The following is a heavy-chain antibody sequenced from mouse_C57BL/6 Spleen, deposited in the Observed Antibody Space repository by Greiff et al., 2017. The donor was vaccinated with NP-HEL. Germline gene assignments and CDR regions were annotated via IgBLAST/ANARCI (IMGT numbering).Heavy chain of an antibody. CDR1: GYTFTSYW. CDR3: ARFLDGYAMDY. CDR2: IDPSDSYT. J-gene: IGHJ4*01. Sequence: QVHVKQPGAELVRPGTSVKLSCKASGYTFTSYWMHWVKQRPGQGLEWIGVIDPSDSYTNYNQKFKGKATLTVDTSSSTAYMQLSSLTSEDSAVYYCARFLDGYAMDYWGQGTSVTVSS. V-gene: IGHV1-59*01.